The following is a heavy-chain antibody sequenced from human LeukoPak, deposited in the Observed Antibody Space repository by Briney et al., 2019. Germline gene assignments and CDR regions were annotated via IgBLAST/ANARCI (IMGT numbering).Heavy chain of an antibody. V-gene: IGHV4-4*07. CDR3: VYSSSWSPFGY. D-gene: IGHD6-13*01. CDR1: GGSISSYY. Sequence: SETLSLTCSGSGGSISSYYWSWIRQPAGKGLEWIGRIYTSGSTNYNPSLKSRVTMSVDTSKNQFSLKLSSVTAADTAVYYCVYSSSWSPFGYWGQGTLVTVSS. CDR2: IYTSGST. J-gene: IGHJ4*02.